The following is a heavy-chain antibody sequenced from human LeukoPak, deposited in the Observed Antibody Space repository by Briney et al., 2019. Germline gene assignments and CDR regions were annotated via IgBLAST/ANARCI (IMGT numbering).Heavy chain of an antibody. V-gene: IGHV1-2*02. J-gene: IGHJ5*02. D-gene: IGHD1-26*01. Sequence: ASVKVSCKASGYSFTGYYMRWVRQDPGQGLEWMGWINPNSGGTNYAQKFQGRVTMTRDTSISAAYMELSSLRSDDTAFYYCARERTSGSYSWFDPWGQGTLVTVSS. CDR3: ARERTSGSYSWFDP. CDR2: INPNSGGT. CDR1: GYSFTGYY.